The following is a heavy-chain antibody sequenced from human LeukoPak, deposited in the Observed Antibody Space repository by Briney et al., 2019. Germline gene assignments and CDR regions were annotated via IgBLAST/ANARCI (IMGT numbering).Heavy chain of an antibody. Sequence: EASVKVSCKASGYTFTSYAMHWVRQAPGQRLEWMGWINAGNGNTKYSQKFQGRVTITRDTSASTAYMEPSSLRSEDTAVYYCAIAAADTGSWFDPWGQGTLVTVSS. V-gene: IGHV1-3*01. CDR1: GYTFTSYA. CDR3: AIAAADTGSWFDP. CDR2: INAGNGNT. J-gene: IGHJ5*02. D-gene: IGHD6-13*01.